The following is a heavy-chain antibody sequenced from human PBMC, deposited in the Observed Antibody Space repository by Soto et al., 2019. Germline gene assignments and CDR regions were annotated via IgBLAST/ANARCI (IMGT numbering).Heavy chain of an antibody. CDR1: GGSISSSSYY. V-gene: IGHV4-39*01. CDR3: ARPRYYYGSGSYYDY. J-gene: IGHJ4*02. CDR2: IYYSGST. D-gene: IGHD3-10*01. Sequence: SETLSLTCTVSGGSISSSSYYWGWLRQPPGKGLEWIGSIYYSGSTYYNPSLKSRVTISVDTSKNQFSLKLSSVTAADTAVYYCARPRYYYGSGSYYDYWGQGTLVTVSS.